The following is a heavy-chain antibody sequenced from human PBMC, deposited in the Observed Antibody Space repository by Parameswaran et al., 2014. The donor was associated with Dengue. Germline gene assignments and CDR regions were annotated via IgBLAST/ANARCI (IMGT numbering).Heavy chain of an antibody. CDR3: ARDRLGGDYSGHLDY. Sequence: WVRQAPGQGLEWIGWISAYNGHTNYAHNFQGAVTMTTDTSTSSAYMELRSLRSDDTAVYYCARDRLGGDYSGHLDYWGQGTLVTVSS. J-gene: IGHJ4*02. CDR2: ISAYNGHT. D-gene: IGHD4-23*01. V-gene: IGHV1-18*01.